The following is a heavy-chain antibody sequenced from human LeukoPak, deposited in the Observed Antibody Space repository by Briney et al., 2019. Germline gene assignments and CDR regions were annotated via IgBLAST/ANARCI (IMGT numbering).Heavy chain of an antibody. J-gene: IGHJ4*02. Sequence: GGSLRLSRAASGFTFSRYAMYWVRQAPGKGLEWVAVISYDGSKKYYADSVKGRFTISRDNSKNTLYLQMNSLRAEDTAVYYCARILDSAWGELGYWGQGTLVTVSS. V-gene: IGHV3-30*04. CDR2: ISYDGSKK. CDR3: ARILDSAWGELGY. D-gene: IGHD6-19*01. CDR1: GFTFSRYA.